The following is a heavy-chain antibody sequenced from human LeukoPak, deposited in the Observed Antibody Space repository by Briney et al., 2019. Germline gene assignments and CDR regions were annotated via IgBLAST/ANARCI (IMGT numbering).Heavy chain of an antibody. D-gene: IGHD6-19*01. CDR1: GGSISRYY. Sequence: PSETLSLTCTVSGGSISRYYWSWIRQPAGKGLEWIGRIYTSGITDYNLSLKSRVTMSLGTSKNQFSLKLSSVTAADTAVYYCARHEYSSGWYRYFDYWGQGTLVTVSS. J-gene: IGHJ4*02. CDR2: IYTSGIT. CDR3: ARHEYSSGWYRYFDY. V-gene: IGHV4-4*07.